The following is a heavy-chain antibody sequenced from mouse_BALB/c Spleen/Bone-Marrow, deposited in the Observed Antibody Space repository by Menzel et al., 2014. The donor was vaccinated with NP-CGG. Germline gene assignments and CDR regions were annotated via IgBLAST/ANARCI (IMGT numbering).Heavy chain of an antibody. J-gene: IGHJ4*01. Sequence: EVKLVESGGGLVKPGGSLKLSCAASGFIFSDYYMYWVRQTPEKRLEWVATISDGGSYTYYPDSVKGRFTVSRDNAKNNLYLQMSSLRSEDTAFYYCARAYRPYALDYWGQGSSVTVSS. V-gene: IGHV5-4*02. CDR3: ARAYRPYALDY. CDR1: GFIFSDYY. CDR2: ISDGGSYT. D-gene: IGHD2-14*01.